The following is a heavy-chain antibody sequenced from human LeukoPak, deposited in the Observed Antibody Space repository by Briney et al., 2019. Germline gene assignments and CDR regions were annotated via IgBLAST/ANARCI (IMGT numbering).Heavy chain of an antibody. D-gene: IGHD3-10*01. CDR3: ARDPDRALRGVIGRYFDY. CDR2: ISSSSSYI. V-gene: IGHV3-21*04. J-gene: IGHJ4*02. CDR1: GFTFSSYS. Sequence: PGGSLRLSCAASGFTFSSYSMNWVRQAPGKGLEWVSSISSSSSYIYYADSVKGRFTISRDNAKNSLYLQMNSLRAEDTAVYYCARDPDRALRGVIGRYFDYWGQGTLVTVSS.